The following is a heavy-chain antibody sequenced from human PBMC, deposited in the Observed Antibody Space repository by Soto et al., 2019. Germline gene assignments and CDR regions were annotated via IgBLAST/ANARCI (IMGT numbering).Heavy chain of an antibody. V-gene: IGHV1-46*01. CDR1: GYAFSSNY. Sequence: GASVKVSCKASGYAFSSNYIHWVRQASGQGLEWMGVINPSNGLTTYAQNFQDRVTMTRDTSTSTVYLELRSLSSDDTAVYYCAGRGFDYWG. J-gene: IGHJ4*01. CDR2: INPSNGLT. CDR3: AGRGFDY.